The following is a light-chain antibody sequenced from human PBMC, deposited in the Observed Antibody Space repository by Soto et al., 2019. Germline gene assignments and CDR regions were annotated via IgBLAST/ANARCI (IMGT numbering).Light chain of an antibody. CDR3: CSYAGSPRYV. CDR1: SSDVGGYNY. J-gene: IGLJ1*01. V-gene: IGLV2-11*01. Sequence: QSVLTQPRSVSGSPVQSVTISCTGTSSDVGGYNYVSWYQQHPGKAPKVMIYDVSERPSGVPDRVSGSKSGNTASLTISGLQAEDEDDYYCCSYAGSPRYVLGTGTKLNVL. CDR2: DVS.